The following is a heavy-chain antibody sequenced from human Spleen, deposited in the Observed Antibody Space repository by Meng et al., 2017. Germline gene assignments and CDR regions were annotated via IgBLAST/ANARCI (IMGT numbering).Heavy chain of an antibody. J-gene: IGHJ4*02. CDR1: GFTFSDYY. CDR2: FSGSGGSI. V-gene: IGHV3-23*04. Sequence: VQLVESGGGLVKPGGSLRLSCAASGFTFSDYYMSWIRQAPGKGLEWVSGFSGSGGSIYYADSVKGRFTISRDNSKNTLYLQMNSLRDEDTAVYYCAKSLGGSYLADFDYWGQGTLVTVSS. D-gene: IGHD1-26*01. CDR3: AKSLGGSYLADFDY.